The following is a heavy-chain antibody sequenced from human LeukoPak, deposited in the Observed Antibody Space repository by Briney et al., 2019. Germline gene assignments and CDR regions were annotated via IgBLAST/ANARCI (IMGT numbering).Heavy chain of an antibody. CDR2: ITGSSRTM. CDR3: AGPSAVTLDY. J-gene: IGHJ4*02. Sequence: SGGSLRLSCAASGFTFSDYNMNWVRQAPGKGLEWVSYITGSSRTMSYADSVKGRFTISRDNAKNSLFLQMNSLRDEDTAVYYCAGPSAVTLDYWGLGTLVTVSS. CDR1: GFTFSDYN. D-gene: IGHD4-17*01. V-gene: IGHV3-48*02.